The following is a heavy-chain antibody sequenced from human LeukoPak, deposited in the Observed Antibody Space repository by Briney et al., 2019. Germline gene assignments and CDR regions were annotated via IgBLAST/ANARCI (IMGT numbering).Heavy chain of an antibody. J-gene: IGHJ2*01. CDR3: ARQGTYYDILTGYYNWYFDL. V-gene: IGHV4-39*01. D-gene: IGHD3-9*01. Sequence: PSETLSLTCTVSGGSISSSSYYWGWIRQPPGKGLEWIGSIYYSGSTYYNPSLKSRVTISVDTSKNQFSLKLSSVTAADTAVYYCARQGTYYDILTGYYNWYFDLWGRGTLVTVSS. CDR1: GGSISSSSYY. CDR2: IYYSGST.